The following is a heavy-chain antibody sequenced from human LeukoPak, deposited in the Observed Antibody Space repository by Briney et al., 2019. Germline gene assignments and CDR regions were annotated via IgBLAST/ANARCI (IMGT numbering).Heavy chain of an antibody. D-gene: IGHD1-26*01. J-gene: IGHJ4*02. CDR2: INPNSGGT. CDR3: ARGPVVGATDFDY. Sequence: ASVKVSCKASGYTFTGYYMHWVRQAPGQGLEWMGWINPNSGGTNYAQKFQGRVTMTRDTSISTAYMELSRLRSDDTAVYYCARGPVVGATDFDYWGQGTLVTVSS. V-gene: IGHV1-2*02. CDR1: GYTFTGYY.